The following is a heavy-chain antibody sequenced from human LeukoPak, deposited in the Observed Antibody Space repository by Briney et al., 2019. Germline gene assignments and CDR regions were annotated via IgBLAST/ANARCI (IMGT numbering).Heavy chain of an antibody. D-gene: IGHD3-22*01. J-gene: IGHJ2*01. CDR1: GFTFSSYS. Sequence: GGSLRLSCEASGFTFSSYSMNWVRQAPGKGLEWVSSISSSSSYIYYADSVKGRFTISRDNAKNSLYLQMNSLRAEDTAVYYCARVTYYYDSSGYYDSYWYFDLWGRGTLVTVSS. CDR3: ARVTYYYDSSGYYDSYWYFDL. CDR2: ISSSSSYI. V-gene: IGHV3-21*01.